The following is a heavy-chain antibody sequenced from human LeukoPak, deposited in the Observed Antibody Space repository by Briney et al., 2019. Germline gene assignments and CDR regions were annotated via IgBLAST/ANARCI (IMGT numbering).Heavy chain of an antibody. Sequence: SVKVSCKASGGTFSSYAISWVRQAPGQGLEWMRGIIPIFGTANYAQKFQGRVTITADESTSTAYMELSSLRSEDTAVYYCARDNDILTGSPFDYWGQGTLVTVSS. V-gene: IGHV1-69*13. D-gene: IGHD3-9*01. CDR1: GGTFSSYA. CDR2: IIPIFGTA. CDR3: ARDNDILTGSPFDY. J-gene: IGHJ4*02.